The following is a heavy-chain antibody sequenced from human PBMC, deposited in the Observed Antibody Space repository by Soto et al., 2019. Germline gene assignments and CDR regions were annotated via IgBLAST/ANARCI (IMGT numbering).Heavy chain of an antibody. CDR2: TRNRANSYTT. J-gene: IGHJ4*02. CDR1: GFTFSDHY. V-gene: IGHV3-72*01. D-gene: IGHD3-22*01. Sequence: EVQLVESGGGLVQPGGSLRLSCAASGFTFSDHYMDWVRQAPGKGLEWVGRTRNRANSYTTEYAASVKGRFTISRDDSKNSLYLQMNSLKTEDTAVYYCARAVYDSSGSYYFDYWGQGTLVTVSS. CDR3: ARAVYDSSGSYYFDY.